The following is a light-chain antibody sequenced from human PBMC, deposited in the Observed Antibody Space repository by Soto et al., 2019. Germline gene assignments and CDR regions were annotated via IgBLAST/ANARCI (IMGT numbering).Light chain of an antibody. J-gene: IGLJ1*01. Sequence: QSVLTQPPSVSGAPGQRVTISCTGSSSNIGAGYDVHWYQQLPGTAPKLLIYGNSNRPSGVPDRFSGSNSGTSASLAIPGLQAEDEADYYCQSYDSSLSGYGFGTGTKVTVL. CDR3: QSYDSSLSGYG. CDR2: GNS. V-gene: IGLV1-40*01. CDR1: SSNIGAGYD.